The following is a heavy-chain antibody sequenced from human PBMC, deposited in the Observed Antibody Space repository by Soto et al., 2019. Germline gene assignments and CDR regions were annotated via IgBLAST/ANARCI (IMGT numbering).Heavy chain of an antibody. D-gene: IGHD3-10*01. CDR1: GYTFNTFG. Sequence: QLVQSGAEVKRPGASVKVSCKASGYTFNTFGISWVRQPPGQGPEWMGCISGDNGKRDYSSKLKGRITLTTDPFTETSNMELRSLTSDDTAVYYCAGGWGKYYGGYDYWGQGTLVTVSS. CDR2: ISGDNGKR. V-gene: IGHV1-18*01. CDR3: AGGWGKYYGGYDY. J-gene: IGHJ4*02.